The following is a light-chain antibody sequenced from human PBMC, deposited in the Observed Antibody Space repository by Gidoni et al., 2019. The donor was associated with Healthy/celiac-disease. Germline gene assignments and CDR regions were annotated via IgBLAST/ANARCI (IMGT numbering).Light chain of an antibody. CDR1: SSDVGGYKY. Sequence: QSALTQPPSASGSPGQSVTISCTGTSSDVGGYKYVSWYQQHPGKAPKLMIYEVSKRPSGVPDRFSGSKSGNTASLTGSGLQAEDEADYYCSSYAGSNNFVVFGGGTKLTVL. CDR2: EVS. J-gene: IGLJ2*01. CDR3: SSYAGSNNFVV. V-gene: IGLV2-8*01.